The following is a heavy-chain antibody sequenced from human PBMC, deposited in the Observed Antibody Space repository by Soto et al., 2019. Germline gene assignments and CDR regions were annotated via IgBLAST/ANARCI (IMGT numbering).Heavy chain of an antibody. D-gene: IGHD3-22*01. V-gene: IGHV1-69*06. CDR2: IIPIFGTT. CDR1: GGTFGSDA. Sequence: SVKVSCKASGGTFGSDAITWVRQAPGQGLEWVGRIIPIFGTTNYAQNLQGRVTISADKSTLTSYMELHSLTSDDTALYYCARDRTDSGYYTNWLDPWGQGVPVTVSS. CDR3: ARDRTDSGYYTNWLDP. J-gene: IGHJ5*02.